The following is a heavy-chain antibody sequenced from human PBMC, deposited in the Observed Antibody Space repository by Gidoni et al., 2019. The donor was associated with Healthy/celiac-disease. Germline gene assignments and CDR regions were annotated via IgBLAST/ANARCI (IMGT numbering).Heavy chain of an antibody. CDR2: IKQDGSEK. D-gene: IGHD2-2*01. CDR3: ARESRYCSSTSCSTYNWFDP. V-gene: IGHV3-7*01. Sequence: EVQLVESGGGLVQPGGSLRLSCAASGFTFSSYWMRWVRQAPGKGLEWVANIKQDGSEKYYVDSVKGRFTISRDNAKNSLYLQMNSLRAEDTAVYYCARESRYCSSTSCSTYNWFDPWGQGTLVTVSS. J-gene: IGHJ5*02. CDR1: GFTFSSYW.